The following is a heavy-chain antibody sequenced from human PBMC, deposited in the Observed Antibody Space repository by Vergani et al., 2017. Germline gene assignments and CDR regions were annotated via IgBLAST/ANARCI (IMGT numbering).Heavy chain of an antibody. CDR2: TYYRSKWYN. CDR3: ARGEWYGXTGNWNDGLHYYCYMDV. V-gene: IGHV6-1*01. J-gene: IGHJ6*03. CDR1: GDSVSSNSAA. D-gene: IGHD1-1*01. Sequence: QVQLQQSGPGLVKPSQTLSLTCAISGDSVSSNSAAWNWIRQSPSRGLEWLGRTYYRSKWYNDYAVSVKSRITINPDTSKDQFSLQLNSVTPEDTAVYYCARGEWYGXTGNWNDGLHYYCYMDVWGKGTTVTVSS.